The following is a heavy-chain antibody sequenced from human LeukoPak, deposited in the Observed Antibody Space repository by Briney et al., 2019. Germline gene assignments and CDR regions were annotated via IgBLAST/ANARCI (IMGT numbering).Heavy chain of an antibody. Sequence: GGSLRLSCAASGFTFSSYSMNWVRQAPGKGLEWVSSISSSSSYIYYADSVKGRFTISRDNSKNTLYLQMNSLRAEDTAVYYCARSGLNRLDYWGQGTLVTVSS. CDR3: ARSGLNRLDY. CDR2: ISSSSSYI. J-gene: IGHJ4*02. D-gene: IGHD2-15*01. V-gene: IGHV3-21*04. CDR1: GFTFSSYS.